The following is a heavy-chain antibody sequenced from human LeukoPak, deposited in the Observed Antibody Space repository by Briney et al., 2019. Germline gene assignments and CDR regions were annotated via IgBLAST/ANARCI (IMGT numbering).Heavy chain of an antibody. V-gene: IGHV1-8*01. CDR1: GYTFTSYD. J-gene: IGHJ1*01. CDR3: AINLPANRRFQH. Sequence: ASVKDSCKASGYTFTSYDINWVRQATGQGPEWMGWMNPNSGNTGYAQKFQGRVTMTRNTSISTAYMELSNVRSEDTAMYYCAINLPANRRFQHWGQGTLVTVSS. CDR2: MNPNSGNT. D-gene: IGHD1-14*01.